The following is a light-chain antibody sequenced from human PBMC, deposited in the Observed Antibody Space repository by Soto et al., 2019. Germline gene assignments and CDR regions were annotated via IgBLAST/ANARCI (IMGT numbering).Light chain of an antibody. CDR1: NIGSKS. Sequence: SYELTQPPSVSVAPGKTARITCGGNNIGSKSVHWYQQKPGKAPVLVIYYDSDRPSGIPERFSGSNSGNTATLTISRVEAGDEADYYCQVWDSSSDPWVFGGGPKLTVL. J-gene: IGLJ3*02. V-gene: IGLV3-21*04. CDR2: YDS. CDR3: QVWDSSSDPWV.